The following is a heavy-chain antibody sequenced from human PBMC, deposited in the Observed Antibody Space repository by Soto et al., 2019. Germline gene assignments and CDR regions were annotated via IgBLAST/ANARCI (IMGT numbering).Heavy chain of an antibody. CDR2: ISYDGSNK. V-gene: IGHV3-30*03. D-gene: IGHD6-19*01. J-gene: IGHJ4*02. Sequence: GGSLRLSCSASGYTFSSYGMHWVRQAPGKGLEWVAVISYDGSNKYYADSVKGRFTISRDNSKNTLYLQMNRLRAEDTAVYYCAIYSSGWYPLDYWGQGTLVTVSS. CDR3: AIYSSGWYPLDY. CDR1: GYTFSSYG.